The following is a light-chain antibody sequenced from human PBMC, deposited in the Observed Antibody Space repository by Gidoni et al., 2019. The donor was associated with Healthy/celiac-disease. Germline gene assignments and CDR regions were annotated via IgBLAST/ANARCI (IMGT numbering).Light chain of an antibody. V-gene: IGKV4-1*01. J-gene: IGKJ2*01. CDR1: QSVLYSSNNKNY. CDR2: WAS. Sequence: DILITQSPDSLAVSLGERATIHCKSSQSVLYSSNNKNYLAWYQQKPGQPPKLLIYWASTRESGVPDRFSGSGSGTDFTLTISSLQAEDVAVYYCQQCYSTPYTFGQGTKLEIK. CDR3: QQCYSTPYT.